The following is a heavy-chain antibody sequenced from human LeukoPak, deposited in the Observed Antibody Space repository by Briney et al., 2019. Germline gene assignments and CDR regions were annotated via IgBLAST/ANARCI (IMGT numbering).Heavy chain of an antibody. Sequence: SGGSLRLSCAASGFPFSSYAMGWVRQAPRKGLEWVSGITASSGGTYYADSVKGRFTISRDNSKSTLYLQINSLRAEDTAIYFCAKIRFYYDSSFDYWYFDLWGRGTLVTVSS. J-gene: IGHJ2*01. CDR3: AKIRFYYDSSFDYWYFDL. V-gene: IGHV3-23*01. CDR1: GFPFSSYA. D-gene: IGHD3-22*01. CDR2: ITASSGGT.